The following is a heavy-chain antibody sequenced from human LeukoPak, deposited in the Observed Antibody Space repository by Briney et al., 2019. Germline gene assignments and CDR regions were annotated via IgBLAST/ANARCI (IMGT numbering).Heavy chain of an antibody. CDR1: GFTFSSYG. J-gene: IGHJ5*02. V-gene: IGHV3-30*18. CDR3: AKDTYYYDSSGYHNWFDP. Sequence: GGSLRLSCAASGFTFSSYGMHWVRQAPGKGLEWVAVISYDGSNKYYADPVKGRFTISRDNPKNTLYLQMNSLRAEDTAVYYCAKDTYYYDSSGYHNWFDPWGQGTLVTVSS. D-gene: IGHD3-22*01. CDR2: ISYDGSNK.